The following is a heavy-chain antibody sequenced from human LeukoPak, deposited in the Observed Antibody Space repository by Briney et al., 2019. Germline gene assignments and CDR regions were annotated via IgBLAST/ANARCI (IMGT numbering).Heavy chain of an antibody. J-gene: IGHJ4*02. D-gene: IGHD3-22*01. CDR3: ARDSGDGSGYYFYRGRNNYFDY. Sequence: SETLSLTCTVSGGSISSGGYYWSWIRQHPGKGLEWIGYIYYSGSTYYNPSLKSRVTISVDTSKNQFSLKLSSVTAADTAVYYCARDSGDGSGYYFYRGRNNYFDYWGQGTLVTVSS. CDR2: IYYSGST. CDR1: GGSISSGGYY. V-gene: IGHV4-31*03.